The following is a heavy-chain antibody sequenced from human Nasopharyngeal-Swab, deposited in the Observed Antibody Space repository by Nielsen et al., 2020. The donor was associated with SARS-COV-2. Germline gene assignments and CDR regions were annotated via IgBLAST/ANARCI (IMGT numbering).Heavy chain of an antibody. CDR1: GFTFSSYG. J-gene: IGHJ4*02. V-gene: IGHV3-30*18. Sequence: LSLTCAASGFTFSSYGMHWVRQAPGKGLEWVAVISYDGSNKYYADSVKGRFTISRDNSKNTLYLQMNSLRAEDTAVYYCAKARGVVGALSYFDYWGQGILVTVSS. D-gene: IGHD1-26*01. CDR3: AKARGVVGALSYFDY. CDR2: ISYDGSNK.